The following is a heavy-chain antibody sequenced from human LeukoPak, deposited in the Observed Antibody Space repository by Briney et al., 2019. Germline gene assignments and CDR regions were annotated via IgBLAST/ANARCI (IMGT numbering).Heavy chain of an antibody. Sequence: PGGSLRLSCAASGFTFSDYYMSWIRQAPGKGLEWVSYISSSGSTIYYADSVKGRFTISRDNAKNSLYLQMNSLRAEDTAVYYCAKPRVDTAMVSSFDYWGQGTLVTVSS. D-gene: IGHD5-18*01. V-gene: IGHV3-11*01. J-gene: IGHJ4*02. CDR3: AKPRVDTAMVSSFDY. CDR2: ISSSGSTI. CDR1: GFTFSDYY.